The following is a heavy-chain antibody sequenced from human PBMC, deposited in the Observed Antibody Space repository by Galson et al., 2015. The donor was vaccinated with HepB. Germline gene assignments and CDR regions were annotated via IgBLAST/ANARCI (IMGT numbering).Heavy chain of an antibody. CDR2: ISAYNGNT. CDR3: ARDSCSSTSCYLNGYYYGMDV. CDR1: GYTFTSYG. J-gene: IGHJ6*02. Sequence: SVKVSCKASGYTFTSYGISWVRQAPGQGLEWMGWISAYNGNTNYAQKLQGRVTMTTDTSTSTAYMELRSLRSDDTAVYYCARDSCSSTSCYLNGYYYGMDVWGQGTTVTVSS. V-gene: IGHV1-18*04. D-gene: IGHD2-2*01.